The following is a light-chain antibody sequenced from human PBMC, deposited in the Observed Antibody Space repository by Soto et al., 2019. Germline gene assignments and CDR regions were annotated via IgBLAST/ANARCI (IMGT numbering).Light chain of an antibody. CDR3: QQRSNWLT. J-gene: IGKJ4*01. Sequence: IVMTQSPVTLSVSPGEIATLSCRASQSVSSNLAWYQQRPGQAPRLLMYAASTPATGIPARFSGSGSGTEFSLTISSLEPEDFAVYYCQQRSNWLTFGGGTKVDIK. V-gene: IGKV3-15*01. CDR2: AAS. CDR1: QSVSSN.